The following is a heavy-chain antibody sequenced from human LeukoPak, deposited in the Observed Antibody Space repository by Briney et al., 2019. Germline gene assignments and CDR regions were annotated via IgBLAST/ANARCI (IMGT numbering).Heavy chain of an antibody. CDR3: AKGSSSSRPYYFDF. Sequence: GGSLRLSCEASGFSFSSYAMSWVRQAPRKGLEWVSAITDSGGSTYHTDSVKGRFTISRDNSKNTLCLQMNSLRVEDTAIYYCAKGSSSSRPYYFDFWGQGTLVTVSS. CDR2: ITDSGGST. V-gene: IGHV3-23*01. CDR1: GFSFSSYA. D-gene: IGHD6-6*01. J-gene: IGHJ4*02.